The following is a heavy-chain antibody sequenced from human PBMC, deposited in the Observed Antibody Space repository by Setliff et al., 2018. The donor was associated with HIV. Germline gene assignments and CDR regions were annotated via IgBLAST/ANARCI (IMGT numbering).Heavy chain of an antibody. CDR1: GGTFSNYA. V-gene: IGHV1-69*13. J-gene: IGHJ6*03. Sequence: SVKVSCKASGGTFSNYAINWVRQAPGQGLECMGGIIPIFGTANYAQKFQGRVTITADESTSTDYMELSSLRSEDTAVYYCASWPDFWSGYPNYYYHQYMDVWGKGTTVTVSS. D-gene: IGHD3-3*01. CDR3: ASWPDFWSGYPNYYYHQYMDV. CDR2: IIPIFGTA.